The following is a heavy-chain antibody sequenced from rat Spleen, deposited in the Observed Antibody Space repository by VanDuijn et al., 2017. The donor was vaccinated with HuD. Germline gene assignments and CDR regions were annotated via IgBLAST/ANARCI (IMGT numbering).Heavy chain of an antibody. Sequence: EVQLQESGPGLVKPSQSLSLTCSVTGYSITSNYWGWIRKFPGNKMEWMGYIDYSGRTSYNPSLKGRISITRDTSKNQFFLQLNSVTTEDTATYYCTRGLSMSSTNYYYALFAYWGQGTLVTVSS. V-gene: IGHV3-1*01. CDR2: IDYSGRT. CDR1: GYSITSNY. J-gene: IGHJ3*01. D-gene: IGHD1-6*01. CDR3: TRGLSMSSTNYYYALFAY.